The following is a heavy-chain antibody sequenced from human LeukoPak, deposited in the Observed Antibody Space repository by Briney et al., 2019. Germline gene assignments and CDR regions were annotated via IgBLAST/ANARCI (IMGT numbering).Heavy chain of an antibody. CDR2: INTNTGNP. V-gene: IGHV7-4-1*02. CDR3: ARDLNLVGLKALFDY. D-gene: IGHD3-16*01. Sequence: SVKVSCKASGYTFTSYAMNWVRQAPGQGLEWMGWINTNTGNPTYAQGFTGRFVFSLDTSVSTAYLQISSLKAEDTAVYYCARDLNLVGLKALFDYWGQGTLVTVSS. CDR1: GYTFTSYA. J-gene: IGHJ4*02.